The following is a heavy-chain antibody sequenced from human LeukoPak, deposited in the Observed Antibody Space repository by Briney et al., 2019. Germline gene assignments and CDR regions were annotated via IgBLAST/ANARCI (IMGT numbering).Heavy chain of an antibody. D-gene: IGHD3-22*01. CDR1: GGAFSSYD. Sequence: ASVKVSCKTSGGAFSSYDISWLRQAPGQGLEWTGMIDPSGGGTAYAQKFQDGVTMTSDTSTSTVYMELNSLRSEDTAVYYCARLIGDYYDNSRSSYWHGHLDYWGQGALVTVSS. J-gene: IGHJ4*02. CDR3: ARLIGDYYDNSRSSYWHGHLDY. V-gene: IGHV1-46*01. CDR2: IDPSGGGT.